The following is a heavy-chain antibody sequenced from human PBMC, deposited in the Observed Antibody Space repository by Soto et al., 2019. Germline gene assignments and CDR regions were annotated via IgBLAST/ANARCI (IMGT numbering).Heavy chain of an antibody. CDR3: AREYGLEMATLDF. CDR1: GFTFRSYA. CDR2: ISYDGSNK. Sequence: QVQLVESGGGVVQPGRSLRLSCAASGFTFRSYAMHWVRQAPGKGLEWVAAISYDGSNKYYADSVKGRFTIARDNSKNTLYLQMTSLRVEDTAVYYCAREYGLEMATLDFWGQGTLVTVSS. V-gene: IGHV3-30-3*01. D-gene: IGHD5-12*01. J-gene: IGHJ4*02.